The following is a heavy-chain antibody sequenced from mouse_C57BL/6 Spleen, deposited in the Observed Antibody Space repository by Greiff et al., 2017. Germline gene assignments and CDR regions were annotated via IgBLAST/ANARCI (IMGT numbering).Heavy chain of an antibody. J-gene: IGHJ4*01. V-gene: IGHV1-81*01. CDR1: GYTFTSYG. CDR3: ARGDYPYAMDY. Sequence: QVQLTESGAELARPGASVKLSCKASGYTFTSYGISWVKQRTGQGLEWIGEIYPRSGNTYYNEKFKGKATLTADKSSSTAYMELRSLTSEDSAVYFCARGDYPYAMDYWGQGTSVTVSS. CDR2: IYPRSGNT. D-gene: IGHD1-1*02.